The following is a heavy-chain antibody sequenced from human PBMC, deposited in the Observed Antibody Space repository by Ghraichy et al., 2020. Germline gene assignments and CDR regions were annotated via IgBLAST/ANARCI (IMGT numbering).Heavy chain of an antibody. V-gene: IGHV6-1*01. Sequence: SQTLSLTCAISGDSVSSNSAAWNWIRQSPSRGLEWLGRTYYRSKWYNDYAVSVKSRITINPDTSKNQFSLQLNSVTPEDTAVYYCARDPELGIWFGELYSSCYMDVWGKGTTVTVSS. CDR1: GDSVSSNSAA. CDR2: TYYRSKWYN. J-gene: IGHJ6*03. CDR3: ARDPELGIWFGELYSSCYMDV. D-gene: IGHD3-10*01.